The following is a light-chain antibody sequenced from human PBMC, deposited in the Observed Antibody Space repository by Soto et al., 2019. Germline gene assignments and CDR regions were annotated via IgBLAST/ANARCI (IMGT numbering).Light chain of an antibody. V-gene: IGKV3-11*01. J-gene: IGKJ5*01. CDR2: DAS. Sequence: NLLTQAPGPLSLFPGVKTTLSRLALQSVSSYLAWYQQKPGQAPRLLIYDASNRATGIPARFSGSGSGTDFTLTISSLEPEDFAVYYCQQRSNWPPGITFGQGTRLEIK. CDR1: QSVSSY. CDR3: QQRSNWPPGIT.